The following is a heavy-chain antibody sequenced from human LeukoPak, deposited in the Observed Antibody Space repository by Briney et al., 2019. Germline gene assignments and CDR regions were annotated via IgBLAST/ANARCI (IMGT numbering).Heavy chain of an antibody. V-gene: IGHV3-33*01. CDR1: GFTFSSYG. CDR2: IWYDGSNK. CDR3: ARDSGPFDI. J-gene: IGHJ3*02. Sequence: PGGSLRLSCAASGFTFSSYGMHWVRQAPGKGLEWVAVIWYDGSNKYYADSVKGRFTISRDNSKNTLYLQMNSLTAEDTAVYYCARDSGPFDIWGQGTMVTVSS.